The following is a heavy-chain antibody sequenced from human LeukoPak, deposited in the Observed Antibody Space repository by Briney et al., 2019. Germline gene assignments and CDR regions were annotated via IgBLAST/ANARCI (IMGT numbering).Heavy chain of an antibody. CDR1: GFSLSTNGVG. CDR2: IYWDDDK. D-gene: IGHD3-10*01. V-gene: IGHV2-5*02. Sequence: GSGPTLVNPTQTLTLTCTFSGFSLSTNGVGVGWIRQPPGKALEWLALIYWDDDKRYSPSLKTRLTITKDTSKNQVVLTMTNMDPVDTATYYCAQAHDFITMVRGENAFDIWGQGTMVTVSS. CDR3: AQAHDFITMVRGENAFDI. J-gene: IGHJ3*02.